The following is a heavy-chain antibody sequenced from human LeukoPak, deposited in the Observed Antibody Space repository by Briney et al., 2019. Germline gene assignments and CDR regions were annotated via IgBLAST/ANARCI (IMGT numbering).Heavy chain of an antibody. CDR1: GYTFTGYY. D-gene: IGHD3-10*01. V-gene: IGHV1-2*02. Sequence: ASVKVSCKASGYTFTGYYMHWVRQAPGQGLEWMGWINPNSGGTNYAQKFQGRVTMTRDTSISTAYMELSRLRSDDTAVYYCARDRLRYYYGSGSYTAYYWGQVTLVTVSS. J-gene: IGHJ4*02. CDR2: INPNSGGT. CDR3: ARDRLRYYYGSGSYTAYY.